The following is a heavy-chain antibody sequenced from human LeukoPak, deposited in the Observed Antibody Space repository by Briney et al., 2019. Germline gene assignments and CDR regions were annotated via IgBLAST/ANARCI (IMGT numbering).Heavy chain of an antibody. V-gene: IGHV4-34*01. CDR3: ASSSLVGAGYYFDY. CDR2: INTSGST. D-gene: IGHD1-26*01. Sequence: SETLSLTCTVSGGSFSGYNGSWIRQPPGKGLEWIGVINTSGSTNYNPSLKSQVTMSVDTSKNQYSLKLSSVTAADTAVYYCASSSLVGAGYYFDYWGQGTLVTVSS. J-gene: IGHJ4*02. CDR1: GGSFSGYN.